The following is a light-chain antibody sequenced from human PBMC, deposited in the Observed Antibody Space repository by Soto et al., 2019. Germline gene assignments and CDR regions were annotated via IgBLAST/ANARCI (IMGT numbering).Light chain of an antibody. CDR1: QSISAY. CDR2: AAS. CDR3: QETYNTPSFT. Sequence: DIQMTQSPSSLSASVGDRVTITCRTSQSISAYLNWYQQKPGKAPKLLIFAASNLQSGVPSRFSGSGSGTDFTLTISSLQPEDFATYYCQETYNTPSFTFGPGTKVAIK. J-gene: IGKJ3*01. V-gene: IGKV1-39*01.